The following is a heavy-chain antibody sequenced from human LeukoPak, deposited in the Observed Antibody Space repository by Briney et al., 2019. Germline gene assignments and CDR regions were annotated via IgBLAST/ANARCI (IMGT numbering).Heavy chain of an antibody. Sequence: ASVKVSCKASGNTFTTYDFNWVRQAPGQGFGWMGWMNPKTGRTGFAQKFRGRFTMTRNISINTAYLEVTNLRFEDTALYYCVTGVPWDWGQGSLITVSS. CDR2: MNPKTGRT. CDR3: VTGVPWD. V-gene: IGHV1-8*01. D-gene: IGHD1-26*01. CDR1: GNTFTTYD. J-gene: IGHJ4*02.